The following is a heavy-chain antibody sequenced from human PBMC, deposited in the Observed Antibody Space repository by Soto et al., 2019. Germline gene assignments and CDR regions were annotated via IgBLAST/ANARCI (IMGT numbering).Heavy chain of an antibody. D-gene: IGHD2-21*01. CDR2: FDPEDGET. CDR1: GYTLTELS. CDR3: ATDIRYCGGDCYDY. J-gene: IGHJ4*02. V-gene: IGHV1-24*01. Sequence: ASVNVSCKVSGYTLTELSMHWVRQAPGKGLEWMGGFDPEDGETIYAQKFQGRVTMTEDTSTDTAYMELSSLRSEDTAVYYCATDIRYCGGDCYDYWGQGTLVTVSS.